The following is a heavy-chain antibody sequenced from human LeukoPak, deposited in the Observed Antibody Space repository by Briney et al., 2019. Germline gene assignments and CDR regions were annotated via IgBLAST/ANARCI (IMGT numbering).Heavy chain of an antibody. Sequence: GGSLRLSCAVSGFTFSSYAMSWVRQAPGKGLEWVSGISGSGVSTYYADSVKGRFTISRDNSKNTLFLQMNSLRAEDTAVYYCAKGASSGWLLYWFDPWGQGALVTVSS. CDR3: AKGASSGWLLYWFDP. CDR2: ISGSGVST. J-gene: IGHJ5*02. CDR1: GFTFSSYA. V-gene: IGHV3-23*01. D-gene: IGHD6-19*01.